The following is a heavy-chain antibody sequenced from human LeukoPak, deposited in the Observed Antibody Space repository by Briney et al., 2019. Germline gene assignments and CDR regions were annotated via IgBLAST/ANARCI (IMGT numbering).Heavy chain of an antibody. Sequence: PSETLSLTCTVSGGSISSHYWSWIRQPPGKGLEWIGYIYYSGSTNYNPPLKSRVTISVDTSKNQFSLKLSSVTAADTAVYYCARAEGYCSSTSCLGWFDPWGQGTLVTVSS. CDR3: ARAEGYCSSTSCLGWFDP. V-gene: IGHV4-59*11. CDR1: GGSISSHY. J-gene: IGHJ5*02. CDR2: IYYSGST. D-gene: IGHD2-2*01.